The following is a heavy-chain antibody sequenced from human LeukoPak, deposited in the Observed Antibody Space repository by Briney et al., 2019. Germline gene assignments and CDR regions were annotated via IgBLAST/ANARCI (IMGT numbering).Heavy chain of an antibody. CDR1: GGSISSGSYY. CDR3: ARDTAYYGSGSPGHFDY. J-gene: IGHJ4*02. V-gene: IGHV4-61*02. D-gene: IGHD3-10*01. CDR2: IYTSGST. Sequence: SETLSLTCTVSGGSISSGSYYWSWIRQPAGEGLEWIGRIYTSGSTNYNPSLKSRVTISVDTPKNHFSLKLSSVTAADTAVYYCARDTAYYGSGSPGHFDYWGQGTLVTVSS.